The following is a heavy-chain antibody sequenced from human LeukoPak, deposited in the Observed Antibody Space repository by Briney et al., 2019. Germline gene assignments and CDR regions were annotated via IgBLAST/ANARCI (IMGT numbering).Heavy chain of an antibody. J-gene: IGHJ3*02. CDR2: ISYDGTNK. D-gene: IGHD2-2*03. CDR3: ALSGGYCSSTSCYVDDAFDI. Sequence: PGGSLRLSCEASGFTFSSFGMHWVRQAPGRGLEWVALISYDGTNKHYAGSVKGRFTISRDNSKNTLYLQMNSLTAEDTAVYYCALSGGYCSSTSCYVDDAFDIWGQGTMVTVSS. V-gene: IGHV3-30*03. CDR1: GFTFSSFG.